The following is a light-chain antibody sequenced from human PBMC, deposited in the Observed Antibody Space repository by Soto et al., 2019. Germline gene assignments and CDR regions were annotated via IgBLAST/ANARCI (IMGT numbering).Light chain of an antibody. V-gene: IGKV3-20*01. J-gene: IGKJ4*01. Sequence: EIVLTQSPGTLSLSPGERATLSCRASQSVSSSYLAWYQQKPGQAPRLLIYGASSRATGIPDRFSGRGSGTDFTLTISRLEPEDLAVYYCQQYGSSPLLTFGGGTKVEIK. CDR2: GAS. CDR1: QSVSSSY. CDR3: QQYGSSPLLT.